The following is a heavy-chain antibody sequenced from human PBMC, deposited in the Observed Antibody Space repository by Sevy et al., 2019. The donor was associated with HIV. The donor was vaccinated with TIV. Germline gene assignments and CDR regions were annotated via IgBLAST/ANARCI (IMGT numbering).Heavy chain of an antibody. Sequence: ASVKVSCKASGYTFTSYGISWVRQAPGQGLEWMGWISAYNGNTNYAKKLQGRVTMTTDTSTSTAYMELRSLRSDDTAVDYCAGGGVPYSSSWYVYWGQGTLVTVSS. CDR2: ISAYNGNT. D-gene: IGHD6-13*01. V-gene: IGHV1-18*04. CDR3: AGGGVPYSSSWYVY. CDR1: GYTFTSYG. J-gene: IGHJ4*02.